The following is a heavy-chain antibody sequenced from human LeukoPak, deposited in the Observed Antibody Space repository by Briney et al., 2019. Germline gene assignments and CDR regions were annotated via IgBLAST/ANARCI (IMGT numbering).Heavy chain of an antibody. CDR1: GGSISSYS. J-gene: IGHJ4*02. Sequence: SETLSLTCTVSGGSISSYSWSWIRQPPGKGLEWIGYIYYSGSTNYNPSLKSRVTISVDTSKNQFSLKLSSVTAADTAVYYCARVRRSGYYDFDYWGQGTLVTVSS. V-gene: IGHV4-59*01. D-gene: IGHD3-22*01. CDR3: ARVRRSGYYDFDY. CDR2: IYYSGST.